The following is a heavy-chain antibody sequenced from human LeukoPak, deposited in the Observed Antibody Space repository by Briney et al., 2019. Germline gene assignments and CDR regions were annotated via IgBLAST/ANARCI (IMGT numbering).Heavy chain of an antibody. D-gene: IGHD5-12*01. J-gene: IGHJ4*02. Sequence: PSETLSLTCTVSGGSISSYSWNWIRQSPGKGLEWILRVYHSGSITYNSSLKSRVTISVDTSKNQFSLNLSSVTAADTAVYYCVSSYGGYVLDYWGQGTLVIVSS. CDR1: GGSISSYS. V-gene: IGHV4-59*01. CDR3: VSSYGGYVLDY. CDR2: VYHSGSI.